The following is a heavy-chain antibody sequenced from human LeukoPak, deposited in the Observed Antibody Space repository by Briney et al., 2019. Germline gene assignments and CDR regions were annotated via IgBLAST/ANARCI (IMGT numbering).Heavy chain of an antibody. D-gene: IGHD6-19*01. V-gene: IGHV3-30*03. Sequence: GGSLRLSCAASGFTFSSYGMHWVRQAPGKGLEWVAVISYDGSNKYYADSVKGRFTISRDNSKNTLYLQMNSLRAEDTAVYYCAVYSSEVYWGQGTLVTVSS. CDR1: GFTFSSYG. CDR3: AVYSSEVY. CDR2: ISYDGSNK. J-gene: IGHJ4*02.